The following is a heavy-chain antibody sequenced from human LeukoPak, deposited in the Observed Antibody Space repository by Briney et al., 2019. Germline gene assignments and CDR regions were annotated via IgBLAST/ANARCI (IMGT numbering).Heavy chain of an antibody. V-gene: IGHV3-11*03. Sequence: GGSLRLSCAASGFTFSEHYMSWVRQAPGKGLEWLSYISSNTIYTNYADSVKGRFSISRDNAKNSLYLQMNSLRAEDTAVYYCARSLRRDCDSTSCWAALDIWGQGTMVTVSS. CDR2: ISSNTIYT. CDR1: GFTFSEHY. CDR3: ARSLRRDCDSTSCWAALDI. D-gene: IGHD2-2*01. J-gene: IGHJ3*02.